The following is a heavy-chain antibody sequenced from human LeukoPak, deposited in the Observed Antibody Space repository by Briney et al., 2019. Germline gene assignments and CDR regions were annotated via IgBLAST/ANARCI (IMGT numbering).Heavy chain of an antibody. D-gene: IGHD2-2*01. J-gene: IGHJ3*02. CDR2: INHSGST. V-gene: IGHV4-34*01. Sequence: PSETLSLTCAVSGGSFSGYYWSWIRQPPGKGLEWIGEINHSGSTNYNPSLKSRVTISVDTSKNQFSLKLSSVTAADTAVYYCARGLRDIVVVPAARDAFDIWGQGTMVTVSS. CDR1: GGSFSGYY. CDR3: ARGLRDIVVVPAARDAFDI.